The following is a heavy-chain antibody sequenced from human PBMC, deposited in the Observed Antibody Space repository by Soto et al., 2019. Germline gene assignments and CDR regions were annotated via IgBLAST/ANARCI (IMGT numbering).Heavy chain of an antibody. CDR3: ATHLYGSGSYYLYYYYGMDV. V-gene: IGHV3-23*01. D-gene: IGHD3-10*01. J-gene: IGHJ6*02. CDR2: ISGSGGST. CDR1: GFTFSSYA. Sequence: EVQLLESGGGLVQPGGSLRLSCAASGFTFSSYAMSWVRQAPGKGLEWVSAISGSGGSTYYADSVKGRFTISRDNSKNTLYLQMNSLRAEDTAVYYCATHLYGSGSYYLYYYYGMDVWGQGTTVTVSS.